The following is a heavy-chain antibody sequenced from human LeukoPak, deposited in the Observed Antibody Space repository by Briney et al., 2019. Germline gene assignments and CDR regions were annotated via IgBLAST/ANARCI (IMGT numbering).Heavy chain of an antibody. D-gene: IGHD1-26*01. CDR1: GGSISSYY. Sequence: SETLSLTCTVSGGSISSYYWSWIRQPPGKGLEWIGYIYYSGSTNYNPSLKSRVTISLDTSKNQFSLKLSSVTAADTAVYYCARGWRGVVGATSFDYWGQGTLVIVSS. V-gene: IGHV4-59*01. CDR2: IYYSGST. CDR3: ARGWRGVVGATSFDY. J-gene: IGHJ4*02.